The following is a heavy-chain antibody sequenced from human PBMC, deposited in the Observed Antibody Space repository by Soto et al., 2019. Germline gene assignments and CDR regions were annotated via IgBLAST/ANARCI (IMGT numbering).Heavy chain of an antibody. CDR1: GFTFSNYA. J-gene: IGHJ4*02. CDR3: AKRWQGVESN. Sequence: GGSLRLSCAASGFTFSNYAMSWVRQAPGKGLEWVSSISESGDSTYYAGSVRGRFTISRDNSKNTLYLQMNSLRAEDTAVYYCAKRWQGVESNRGQGTLVTVSS. D-gene: IGHD1-1*01. V-gene: IGHV3-23*01. CDR2: ISESGDST.